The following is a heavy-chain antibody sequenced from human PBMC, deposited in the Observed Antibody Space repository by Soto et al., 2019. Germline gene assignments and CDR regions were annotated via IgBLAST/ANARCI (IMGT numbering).Heavy chain of an antibody. V-gene: IGHV1-2*02. J-gene: IGHJ4*02. D-gene: IGHD1-26*01. CDR1: GYTFTNY. CDR3: ARENLSYVD. Sequence: QAQLVQSGAEAKRPGTSVKVSCKVSGYTFTNYFHWIRQAPGQGLEWMRWMNPNAGDTETARKSQGRVTLTRDTSITTAYIELSSLTSDNTVVYYCARENLSYVDWGQGTLVTVSS. CDR2: MNPNAGDT.